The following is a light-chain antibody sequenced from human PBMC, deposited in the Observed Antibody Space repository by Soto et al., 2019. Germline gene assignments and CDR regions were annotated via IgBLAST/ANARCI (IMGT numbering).Light chain of an antibody. J-gene: IGLJ2*01. CDR1: SSDVGGYNY. Sequence: QSVLTQPRSVSGSPGQSVTISCTGTSSDVGGYNYVSWYQQHPGKAPKLMIYDVSKRPSGVPDRFSGSKSGNTASLTISGLQVEDEADYYCCSYAGSYLVFGGGTKVTVL. CDR2: DVS. V-gene: IGLV2-11*01. CDR3: CSYAGSYLV.